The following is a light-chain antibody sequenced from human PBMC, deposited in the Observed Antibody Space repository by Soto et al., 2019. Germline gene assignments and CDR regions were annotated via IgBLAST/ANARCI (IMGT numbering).Light chain of an antibody. CDR3: CSYAGSYTLV. CDR2: DVN. J-gene: IGLJ2*01. V-gene: IGLV2-11*01. Sequence: QSVLTQPHSVSGSPGQSVTLSCTGTSSDVGGYHYVSWYQHHPGKAPKIIIYDVNKRPSGVPDRFSGSKSGNTASLTISGLQTEDEADYYCCSYAGSYTLVFGGGTKLTVL. CDR1: SSDVGGYHY.